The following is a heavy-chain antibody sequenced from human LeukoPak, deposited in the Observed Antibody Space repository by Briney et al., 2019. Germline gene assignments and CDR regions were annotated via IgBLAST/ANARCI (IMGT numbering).Heavy chain of an antibody. CDR1: GYTLTELS. CDR3: AKTYYYDSSGKGAFDI. Sequence: ASVNVSCKVSGYTLTELSMHWVRQAPGKGLEWMGGFDPEDGETIYAQKFQGRVTMTEDTSTDTAYMELSSLRSEDTAVYYCAKTYYYDSSGKGAFDIWGQGTMVTVSS. CDR2: FDPEDGET. J-gene: IGHJ3*02. V-gene: IGHV1-24*01. D-gene: IGHD3-22*01.